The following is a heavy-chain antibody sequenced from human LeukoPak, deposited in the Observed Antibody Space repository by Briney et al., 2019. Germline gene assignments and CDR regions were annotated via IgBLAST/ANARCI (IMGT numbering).Heavy chain of an antibody. D-gene: IGHD5-18*01. CDR3: ARDQVYSYGHVDY. CDR2: ISWNSGSI. J-gene: IGHJ4*02. Sequence: GGSLRLSCAASGFTFDDYAMHWVRQAPGKGLEWVSGISWNSGSIGYADSVKGRFTISRDNAKNSLYLQMNSLRAEDTAVYYCARDQVYSYGHVDYWGQGTLVTVSS. CDR1: GFTFDDYA. V-gene: IGHV3-9*01.